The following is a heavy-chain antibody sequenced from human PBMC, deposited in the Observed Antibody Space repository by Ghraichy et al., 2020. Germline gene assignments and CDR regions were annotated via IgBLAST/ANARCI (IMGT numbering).Heavy chain of an antibody. V-gene: IGHV3-23*01. D-gene: IGHD3-9*01. CDR2: ISGSGGST. CDR3: AIGPDHFEYFDY. J-gene: IGHJ4*02. Sequence: GGSLRLSCAASGFTFSSYAMSWVRQAPGKGLEWVSAISGSGGSTYYADSVKGRFTISRDNSKNTLYLQMNSLRAEDTAVYYCAIGPDHFEYFDYWGQGTLVTVSS. CDR1: GFTFSSYA.